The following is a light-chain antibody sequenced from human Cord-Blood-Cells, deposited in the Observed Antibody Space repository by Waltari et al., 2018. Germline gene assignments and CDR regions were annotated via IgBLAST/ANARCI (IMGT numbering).Light chain of an antibody. CDR2: DVS. J-gene: IGLJ3*02. CDR3: SSYTSSSTLV. CDR1: SSDVGGSNY. Sequence: QSALTQPASVSGSPGQSITISCTGTSSDVGGSNYVSWYQQHPGKAPKLIIYDVSNRPSGVSNRFPGSKSGNTASLTISGLQAEDEADYYCSSYTSSSTLVFGGGTKLTVL. V-gene: IGLV2-14*03.